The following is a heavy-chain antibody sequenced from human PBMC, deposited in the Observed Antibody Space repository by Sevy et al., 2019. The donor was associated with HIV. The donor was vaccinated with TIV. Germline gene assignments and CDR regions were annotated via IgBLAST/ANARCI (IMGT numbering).Heavy chain of an antibody. V-gene: IGHV3-23*01. Sequence: GGYLRLSCAASGFTFSTCSMTWVRQAPGKGLEWVSMISGSGDIRDYAGSVKGRFTVSRDNSKNTLYLQMSSLRAEDTAIYFCASDIWAVHRGVYWGQGTLVTVSS. D-gene: IGHD3-9*01. J-gene: IGHJ4*02. CDR3: ASDIWAVHRGVY. CDR1: GFTFSTCS. CDR2: ISGSGDIR.